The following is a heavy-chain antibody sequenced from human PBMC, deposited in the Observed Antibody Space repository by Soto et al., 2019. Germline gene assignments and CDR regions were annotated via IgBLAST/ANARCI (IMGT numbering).Heavy chain of an antibody. Sequence: GGSLRLSCAASGFTFSSYGMHWVRQAPGKGLEWVAVISYDGSNKYYADSVKGRFTISRDNSKNTLYLQMNSLRAEDTAVYYCAKDPSITIFPGNWFDPWGQGTLVTVSS. CDR1: GFTFSSYG. CDR2: ISYDGSNK. J-gene: IGHJ5*02. CDR3: AKDPSITIFPGNWFDP. D-gene: IGHD3-3*01. V-gene: IGHV3-30*18.